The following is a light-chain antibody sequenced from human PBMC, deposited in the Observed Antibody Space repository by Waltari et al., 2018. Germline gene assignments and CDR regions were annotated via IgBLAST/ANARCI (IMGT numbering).Light chain of an antibody. CDR1: QNINTW. CDR2: RAS. Sequence: DIQMTQSPSTLSASVGDRVTITCRASQNINTWLAWYQQKPGKVPKLLIYRASTLQSGVPSRFSGTGSGTEFTLTISSLQPDDFATYFCQQYSSLWTCGPGTKVEI. CDR3: QQYSSLWT. V-gene: IGKV1-5*03. J-gene: IGKJ1*01.